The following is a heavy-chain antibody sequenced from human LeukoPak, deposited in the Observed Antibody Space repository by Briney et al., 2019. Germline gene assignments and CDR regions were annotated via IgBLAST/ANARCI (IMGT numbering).Heavy chain of an antibody. V-gene: IGHV3-20*01. Sequence: GGSLRLSCAASGFTFDDYGMSWVRQAPGKGLEWVSGINWNGGSTGYADSVKGRFTISRDNAKNSLYLQMNSLRTEDTAVYHCAIIVGATKDYWGQGTLVTVSS. D-gene: IGHD1-26*01. CDR1: GFTFDDYG. CDR3: AIIVGATKDY. CDR2: INWNGGST. J-gene: IGHJ4*02.